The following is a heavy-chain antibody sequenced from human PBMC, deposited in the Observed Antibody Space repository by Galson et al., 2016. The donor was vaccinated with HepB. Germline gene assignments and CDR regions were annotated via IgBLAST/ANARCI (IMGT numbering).Heavy chain of an antibody. Sequence: SLRLSCAASGFTFSSYSMNWVRQAPGKGLEWVSSISSSSGYIYYADSVKGRFTISRDNAKNSLYLQMNSLRAEDTAMYYCASGWDNWDEPVLDYWGQGTLVTVSS. CDR2: ISSSSGYI. J-gene: IGHJ4*02. CDR1: GFTFSSYS. D-gene: IGHD1-20*01. V-gene: IGHV3-21*01. CDR3: ASGWDNWDEPVLDY.